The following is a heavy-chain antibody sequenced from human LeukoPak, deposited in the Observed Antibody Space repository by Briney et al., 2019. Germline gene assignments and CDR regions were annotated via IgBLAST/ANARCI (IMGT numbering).Heavy chain of an antibody. CDR2: ISAYNGNT. V-gene: IGHV1-18*01. CDR1: GYTFSIFG. D-gene: IGHD4-17*01. J-gene: IGHJ4*02. Sequence: ASVKVSCKASGYTFSIFGISWVRQAPGQGLEWMGWISAYNGNTNYAQKFQDRVTMTTDTSTSTAYMELRGLRSDDTAMYYCARAGATVTTHFDFWGQGTAVTVSS. CDR3: ARAGATVTTHFDF.